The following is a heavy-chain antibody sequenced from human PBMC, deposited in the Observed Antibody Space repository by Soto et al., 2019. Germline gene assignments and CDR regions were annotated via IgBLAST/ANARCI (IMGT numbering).Heavy chain of an antibody. CDR2: IYYSGST. CDR3: ARPRTSVVTQAYFDS. D-gene: IGHD2-21*02. J-gene: IGHJ4*02. CDR1: GDSINNRNYY. V-gene: IGHV4-39*01. Sequence: PSETLSLTCTVTGDSINNRNYYWGWIRQPPGKGLEWIGSIYYSGSTYNNPSLKSRVSMSVDTSKNQFSLKLRSVTAADTALYYCARPRTSVVTQAYFDSWGQGSLVTVSS.